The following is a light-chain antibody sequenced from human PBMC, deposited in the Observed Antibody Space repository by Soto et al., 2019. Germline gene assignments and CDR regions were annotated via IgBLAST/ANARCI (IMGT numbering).Light chain of an antibody. CDR2: DAS. CDR3: QQRSNWPLT. J-gene: IGKJ5*01. Sequence: EIVLTQSPATLSLSLVQRATLSCRASQSVRSSLAWYQQKPGQAPRLLIHDASNRAAGIPARFSGSGSGTDFTLTISSLEPEDFAVYYCQQRSNWPLTFGQGTRLENK. CDR1: QSVRSS. V-gene: IGKV3-11*01.